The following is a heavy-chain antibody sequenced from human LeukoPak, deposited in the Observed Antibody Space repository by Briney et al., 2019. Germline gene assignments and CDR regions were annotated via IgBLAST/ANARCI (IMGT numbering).Heavy chain of an antibody. D-gene: IGHD4-23*01. Sequence: RASVNVSCKASGYTFTSYYMHWVRQAPGQGLEWMGIINPSGGSTSYAQKFQGRVTMTRDMSTSTDYMELSSLRSEDTAVYYCARDNSVEDTAWWFDPWGQGTLVTVSS. CDR3: ARDNSVEDTAWWFDP. CDR2: INPSGGST. V-gene: IGHV1-46*01. J-gene: IGHJ5*02. CDR1: GYTFTSYY.